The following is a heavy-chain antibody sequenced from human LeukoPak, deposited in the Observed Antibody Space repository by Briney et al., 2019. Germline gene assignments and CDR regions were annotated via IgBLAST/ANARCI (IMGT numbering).Heavy chain of an antibody. CDR2: IYSGGST. J-gene: IGHJ4*02. CDR1: GFTVSSNY. Sequence: GGSLRLSCAASGFTVSSNYMSWVRQAPGKGLEWVSVIYSGGSTYCADSVKGRFTISRDNSKNTLYLQMNSLRAEDTAVYYCARARDGYNYDFDYWGQGTLVTVSS. D-gene: IGHD5-24*01. CDR3: ARARDGYNYDFDY. V-gene: IGHV3-66*01.